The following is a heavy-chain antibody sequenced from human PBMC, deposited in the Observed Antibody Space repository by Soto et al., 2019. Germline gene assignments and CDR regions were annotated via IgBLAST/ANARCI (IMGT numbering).Heavy chain of an antibody. J-gene: IGHJ3*01. D-gene: IGHD6-25*01. CDR1: GFTVSNTY. V-gene: IGHV3-53*01. Sequence: LRLSCAVSGFTVSNTYMIWVRQAPGKGLEWVAVIYRGVSTHYADSVKGRFTISRDDSKNTIYLQMNSLRAEDTAVYYCARDRSDSSRADSFDVWGQGTMVTVSS. CDR2: IYRGVST. CDR3: ARDRSDSSRADSFDV.